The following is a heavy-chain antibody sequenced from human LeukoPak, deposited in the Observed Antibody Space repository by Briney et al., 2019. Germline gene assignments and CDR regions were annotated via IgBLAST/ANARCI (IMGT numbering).Heavy chain of an antibody. J-gene: IGHJ4*02. V-gene: IGHV1-2*02. Sequence: ASVKVSCKASGYTFTGYYMHWVRQAPGQGLEWMGWINPNSGGTNYAQKFQGRVTMTRDTSISTAYMELSRLRSDDTAVYYCARVDFWAFGGEIGYWGQGTLVTVSS. CDR1: GYTFTGYY. CDR3: ARVDFWAFGGEIGY. CDR2: INPNSGGT. D-gene: IGHD3-16*01.